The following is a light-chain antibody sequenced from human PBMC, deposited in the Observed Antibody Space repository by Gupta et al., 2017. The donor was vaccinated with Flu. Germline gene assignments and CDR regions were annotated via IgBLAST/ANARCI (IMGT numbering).Light chain of an antibody. CDR3: QQYSSTPT. CDR1: QSVLYSYNNKNY. Sequence: VSLGEMATINCKSNQSVLYSYNNKNYLAWYHQYPVLPPKLLIYWASTREPGVPDRFSSSGSWTDFTLTLSSLQAADVAVYYCQQYSSTPTFGQGTRVEIK. J-gene: IGKJ1*01. V-gene: IGKV4-1*01. CDR2: WAS.